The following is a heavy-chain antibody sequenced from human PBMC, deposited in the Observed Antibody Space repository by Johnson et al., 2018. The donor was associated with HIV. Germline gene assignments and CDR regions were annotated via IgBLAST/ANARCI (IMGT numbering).Heavy chain of an antibody. CDR1: GFTFSNYP. Sequence: QEKLVESGGGVVQPGRSLRLSCAASGFTFSNYPMHWVRQAPGKGLEWVAIISYDVGSKYYADSVKGRFTVSRDNSKNTLYLQINSLRAEDTAVYYCAKDRGAPYCSSTSCYSTGAFDIWGQGTMVTVSS. J-gene: IGHJ3*02. V-gene: IGHV3-30*04. CDR3: AKDRGAPYCSSTSCYSTGAFDI. D-gene: IGHD2-2*01. CDR2: ISYDVGSK.